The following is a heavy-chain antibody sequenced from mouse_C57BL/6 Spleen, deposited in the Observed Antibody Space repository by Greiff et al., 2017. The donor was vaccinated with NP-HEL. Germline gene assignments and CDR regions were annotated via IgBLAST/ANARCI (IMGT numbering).Heavy chain of an antibody. CDR1: GYTFTGYW. D-gene: IGHD2-4*01. J-gene: IGHJ3*01. CDR2: ILPGSGST. Sequence: QVQLQQSGAELMKPGASVKLSCKATGYTFTGYWIEWVKQRPGHGLEWIGEILPGSGSTNYNEKFKGKATFTADTSSNTAYMQLSSLTTEDSAIYYCASRHYYDYDEGFADWGQGTLVTVSA. V-gene: IGHV1-9*01. CDR3: ASRHYYDYDEGFAD.